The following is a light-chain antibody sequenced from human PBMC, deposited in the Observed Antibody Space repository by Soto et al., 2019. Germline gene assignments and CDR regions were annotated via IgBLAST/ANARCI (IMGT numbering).Light chain of an antibody. CDR3: GTWDTSLSAGV. V-gene: IGLV1-51*01. CDR2: DNN. CDR1: SSNIVDNY. Sequence: QSVLTQPPSVSAAPGQKVSISCSGSSSNIVDNYVSWYQQFPGTAPKLLIYDNNKRPSGIPDRFSGSASGTSATLGITGLQTGDEADYYCGTWDTSLSAGVFGGGTKVTVL. J-gene: IGLJ2*01.